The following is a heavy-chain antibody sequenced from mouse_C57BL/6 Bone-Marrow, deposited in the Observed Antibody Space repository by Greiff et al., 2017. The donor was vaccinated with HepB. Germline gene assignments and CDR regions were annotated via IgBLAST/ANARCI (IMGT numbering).Heavy chain of an antibody. J-gene: IGHJ4*01. CDR1: GFTFSSYA. CDR2: ISDGGSYT. Sequence: EVQVVESGGGLVKPGGSLKLSCAASGFTFSSYAMSWVRQTPEKRLEWVATISDGGSYTYYPDNVKGRFTISRDNAKNNLYLQMSHLKSEDTAMYYCARDGYGVMDYWGQGTSVTGSS. D-gene: IGHD2-2*01. V-gene: IGHV5-4*01. CDR3: ARDGYGVMDY.